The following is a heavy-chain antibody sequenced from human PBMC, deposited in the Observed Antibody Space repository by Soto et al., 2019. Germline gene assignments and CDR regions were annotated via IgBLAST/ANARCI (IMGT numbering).Heavy chain of an antibody. D-gene: IGHD2-21*02. V-gene: IGHV4-30-2*01. Sequence: QLQLQESGSGLVKPSQTLSLTCAVSGGSISSGGYSWSWIRQPPGKGLEWIGYIYHSGSTYYNPSXXSXVXXSVDRSKNQFSLKLSSVTAADTAVYYCAREGRGVTWGQGTLVTVSS. J-gene: IGHJ4*02. CDR3: AREGRGVT. CDR1: GGSISSGGYS. CDR2: IYHSGST.